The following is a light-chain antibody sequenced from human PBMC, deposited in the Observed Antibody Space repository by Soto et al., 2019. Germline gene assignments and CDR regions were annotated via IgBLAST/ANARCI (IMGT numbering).Light chain of an antibody. V-gene: IGLV1-51*01. J-gene: IGLJ1*01. CDR2: DNN. CDR3: GTWDSSLSAGEYV. Sequence: QSVLTQPPSVSAAPGQTVTISCSGSSSNIGNNYVSWYQQLPGTAPKLLIYDNNKRPSGIPDRFSGSKSGTSATLGITGLQTGDEADYYCGTWDSSLSAGEYVFGTGTKLTVL. CDR1: SSNIGNNY.